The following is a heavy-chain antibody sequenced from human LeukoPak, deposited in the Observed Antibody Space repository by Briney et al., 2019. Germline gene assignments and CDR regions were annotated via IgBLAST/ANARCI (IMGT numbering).Heavy chain of an antibody. CDR2: IKQDGSEK. Sequence: GGSLRLSCAASGFTFSSYAMSWVRQAPGKGLEWVANIKQDGSEKYYVDSVKGRFTISRDNAKNSLYLQMNSLRAEDTAVYYCARDYYDSSGYSYYFDYWGQGTLVTVSS. V-gene: IGHV3-7*01. J-gene: IGHJ4*02. CDR3: ARDYYDSSGYSYYFDY. D-gene: IGHD3-22*01. CDR1: GFTFSSYA.